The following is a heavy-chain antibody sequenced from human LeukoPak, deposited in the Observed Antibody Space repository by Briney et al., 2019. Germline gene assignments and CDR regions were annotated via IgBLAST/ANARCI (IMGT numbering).Heavy chain of an antibody. CDR2: IYYSGST. CDR3: ARVGGTSHALDY. J-gene: IGHJ4*02. Sequence: SETLSLTCAVSGGSISSHYWSWIRQPPGKGLEWIGYIYYSGSTNYNPSPKSRVTISVDTSKNQFSLKLSSVTAADTAVYYCARVGGTSHALDYWGQGTLVTVSS. D-gene: IGHD3-10*01. V-gene: IGHV4-59*11. CDR1: GGSISSHY.